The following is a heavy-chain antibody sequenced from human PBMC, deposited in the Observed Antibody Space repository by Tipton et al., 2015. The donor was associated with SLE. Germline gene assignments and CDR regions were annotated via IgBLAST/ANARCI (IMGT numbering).Heavy chain of an antibody. Sequence: TLSLTCTVSGGSISSGGYYWSLIRQPPGKGLEWIGTIYYSGSTYYNPSLKSRVTISVDTSKNHFSLRLSSVTAADSAVYYCARRDSSGSGGAFDIWGQGTMVTVSS. CDR3: ARRDSSGSGGAFDI. V-gene: IGHV4-39*02. J-gene: IGHJ3*02. CDR1: GGSISSGGYY. D-gene: IGHD3-22*01. CDR2: IYYSGST.